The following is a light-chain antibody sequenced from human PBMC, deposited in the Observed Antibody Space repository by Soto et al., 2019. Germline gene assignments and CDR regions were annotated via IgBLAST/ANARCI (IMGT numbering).Light chain of an antibody. CDR3: QQYNTYWT. CDR2: DAS. J-gene: IGKJ1*01. V-gene: IGKV1-5*01. Sequence: IQMTQSPSSLSASVGDRVTITCRASQSINTWLAWFQQKPGKAPKLLIYDASSLESGVPSRFSGSGSGTEFTLTISSLQPDDIATYYCQQYNTYWTFGQGTKVDIK. CDR1: QSINTW.